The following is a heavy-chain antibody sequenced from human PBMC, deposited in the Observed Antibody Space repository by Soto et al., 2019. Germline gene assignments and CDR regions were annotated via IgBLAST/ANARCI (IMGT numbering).Heavy chain of an antibody. J-gene: IGHJ4*02. CDR3: AKVPDFSGYYSPYYFDY. Sequence: GGALRLSCGAAGCTLSGYAISWVRQAPGKGLEWVSAISGSGGSTYYADSVKGRFTISRDNSKNTLYLQMNSLRAEDTAVYYCAKVPDFSGYYSPYYFDYWGQGTLVTVSS. CDR2: ISGSGGST. D-gene: IGHD3-22*01. CDR1: GCTLSGYA. V-gene: IGHV3-23*01.